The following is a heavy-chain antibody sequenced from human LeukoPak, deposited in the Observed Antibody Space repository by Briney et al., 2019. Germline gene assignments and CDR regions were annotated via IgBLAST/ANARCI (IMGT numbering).Heavy chain of an antibody. CDR2: MNPDSGNT. D-gene: IGHD3-16*02. V-gene: IGHV1-8*01. CDR1: GYTFTSYD. CDR3: ARRGHDYVWGSYRTLYY. Sequence: ASVKVSCKASGYTFTSYDINWVRQATGQGLEWMGWMNPDSGNTGYAQKFQGRVTMTRNTSISTAYMELSSLRSEDTAVYYCARRGHDYVWGSYRTLYYWGQGTLATVSS. J-gene: IGHJ4*02.